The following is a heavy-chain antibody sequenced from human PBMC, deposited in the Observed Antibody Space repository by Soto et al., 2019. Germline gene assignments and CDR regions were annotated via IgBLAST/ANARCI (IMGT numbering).Heavy chain of an antibody. D-gene: IGHD2-2*01. J-gene: IGHJ5*02. CDR2: IIPIFGTA. V-gene: IGHV1-69*13. Sequence: SVKVSCKAAGGTFSIYAISWVRQAPRQGLEWMGGIIPIFGTANYAQKFQGRVTITADESTSTAYMELSSLRSEDTAVYYCARECSSTSCWSNWFDPWGQGTLVTVS. CDR3: ARECSSTSCWSNWFDP. CDR1: GGTFSIYA.